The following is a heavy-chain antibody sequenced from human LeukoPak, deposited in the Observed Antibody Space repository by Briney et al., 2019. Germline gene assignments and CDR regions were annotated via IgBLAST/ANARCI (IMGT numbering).Heavy chain of an antibody. V-gene: IGHV3-49*04. Sequence: QSGGSLRLSCTASGFTFGDYAMSWVRQAPGKGLEWVGFIRSKAYGGTTEYAASVKGRFTISRDDSKSIAYLQMNSLKTEDTAVYYCTRDLTTFDYWSQGTLVTVSS. J-gene: IGHJ4*02. D-gene: IGHD3-9*01. CDR3: TRDLTTFDY. CDR1: GFTFGDYA. CDR2: IRSKAYGGTT.